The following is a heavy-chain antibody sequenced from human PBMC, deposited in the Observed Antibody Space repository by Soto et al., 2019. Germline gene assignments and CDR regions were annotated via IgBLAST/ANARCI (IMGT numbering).Heavy chain of an antibody. CDR3: AGGWGIAGVCTVMDDAFDL. CDR2: IKAGNGNT. D-gene: IGHD5-18*01. V-gene: IGHV1-3*01. CDR1: GYTFTSYA. J-gene: IGHJ3*01. Sequence: QVQLVQSGAEVKKPGASVKVSCKASGYTFTSYAPHWVRKAPGQRLDWMGWIKAGNGNTKYSQKFQGRITITRDTTARTAYMERSSLRSEDTAVYYCAGGWGIAGVCTVMDDAFDLWGQGTMVTVSS.